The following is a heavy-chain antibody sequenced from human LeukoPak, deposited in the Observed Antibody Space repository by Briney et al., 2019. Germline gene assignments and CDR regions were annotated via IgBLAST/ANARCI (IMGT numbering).Heavy chain of an antibody. CDR2: FSAYNGNT. CDR1: GYTFTSYG. CDR3: ARRLSWFGELFNYNWFDP. Sequence: HEASVKVSCKASGYTFTSYGISWVRQAPGQGLEWMGWFSAYNGNTNYAQKLQGRVTMTTDTSTSTAYMELRSLRSDDTAVYYCARRLSWFGELFNYNWFDPWGQGTLVTVSS. D-gene: IGHD3-10*01. V-gene: IGHV1-18*01. J-gene: IGHJ5*02.